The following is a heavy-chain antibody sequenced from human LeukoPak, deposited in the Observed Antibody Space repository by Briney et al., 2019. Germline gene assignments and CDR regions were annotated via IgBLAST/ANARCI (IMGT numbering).Heavy chain of an antibody. CDR2: FDPEDGET. CDR1: GYTLTELS. J-gene: IGHJ3*02. Sequence: ASVKVSCKVSGYTLTELSMHWVRQAPGKGLEWMGGFDPEDGETIYAQKFQGRVTMTEDTSTDTAYMELSGLRSEDTAVYYCASMLVGELLYDAFDIWGQGTMVTVSS. V-gene: IGHV1-24*01. D-gene: IGHD3-10*01. CDR3: ASMLVGELLYDAFDI.